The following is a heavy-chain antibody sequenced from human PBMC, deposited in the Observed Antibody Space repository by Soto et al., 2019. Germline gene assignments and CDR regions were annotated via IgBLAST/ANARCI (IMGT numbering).Heavy chain of an antibody. Sequence: PGGSLRLSCAASGFTFSSYGMHWVRQAPGKGLEWVAVIWYDGSNKYYADSVKGRFTISRDNSKNTLYLQMNSLRAEDTAVYYCARDRIVVAGGHYIDYWGQGTLVTVSS. CDR3: ARDRIVVAGGHYIDY. CDR1: GFTFSSYG. V-gene: IGHV3-33*01. CDR2: IWYDGSNK. J-gene: IGHJ4*02. D-gene: IGHD3-22*01.